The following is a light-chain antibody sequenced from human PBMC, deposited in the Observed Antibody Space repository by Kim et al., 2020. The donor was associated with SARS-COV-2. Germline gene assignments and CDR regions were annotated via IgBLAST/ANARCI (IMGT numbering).Light chain of an antibody. CDR2: GAS. Sequence: DFQMTQSPSSLSAPEGDRVIITCRASQDIGSSLAWYQQRPGEIPKLLIYGASTLHSRAPSRFGGSGSGTNFTLTISNLQSEDVGAYYCQKYNSAPWTFGQGTKVDIK. J-gene: IGKJ1*01. V-gene: IGKV1-27*01. CDR1: QDIGSS. CDR3: QKYNSAPWT.